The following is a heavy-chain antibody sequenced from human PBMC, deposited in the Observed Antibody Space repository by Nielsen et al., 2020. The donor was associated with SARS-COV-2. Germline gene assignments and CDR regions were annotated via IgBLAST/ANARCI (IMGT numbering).Heavy chain of an antibody. D-gene: IGHD1-26*01. CDR1: GFTFDDYA. CDR2: ISWNSGSI. J-gene: IGHJ4*02. Sequence: SLKISCAASGFTFDDYAMHWVRQAPGKGLEWVSGISWNSGSIGYADSVKGRFTISRDNAKNSLYLQMNSLRAEDTALYYCAKGGGSYSGRDYWGQGTLVTVSS. V-gene: IGHV3-9*01. CDR3: AKGGGSYSGRDY.